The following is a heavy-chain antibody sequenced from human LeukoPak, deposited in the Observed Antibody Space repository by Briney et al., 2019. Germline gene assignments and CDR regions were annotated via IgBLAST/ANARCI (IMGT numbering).Heavy chain of an antibody. CDR3: ARRYCGSISCYLDF. CDR2: IHHSGST. D-gene: IGHD2-2*01. CDR1: GYSMSSGHY. J-gene: IGHJ4*02. Sequence: SESLSLTCAVSGYSMSSGHYWGWIRQPPGKGLEWIGSIHHSGSTYYNPPLKSGVTISVDTSNNKFSLKLSSVTAADTAVYYCARRYCGSISCYLDFWGQGTLVTVSS. V-gene: IGHV4-38-2*01.